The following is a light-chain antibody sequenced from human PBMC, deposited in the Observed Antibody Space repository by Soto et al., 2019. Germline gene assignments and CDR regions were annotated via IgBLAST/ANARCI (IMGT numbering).Light chain of an antibody. J-gene: IGLJ1*01. CDR1: SSDVGGYNY. Sequence: QSALTQPASVSVSSGQSITISCTGTSSDVGGYNYVSWYQQHPGKAPKLMIYDVSNRPSGVSNRFSGSKSGNTASLTISGLQAEDEADYYCSSYTSSSSDVFGTGTKLTVL. CDR3: SSYTSSSSDV. CDR2: DVS. V-gene: IGLV2-14*01.